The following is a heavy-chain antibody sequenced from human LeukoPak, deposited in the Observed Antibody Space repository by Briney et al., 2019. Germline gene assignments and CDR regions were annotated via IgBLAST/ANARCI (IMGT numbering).Heavy chain of an antibody. J-gene: IGHJ4*02. CDR2: INPSGGST. CDR3: AREGVSGSYLGY. Sequence: ASVKVSCKASGYTFTSYYMHWVRQAPGQGLEWMGIINPSGGSTRYAQKFQDRVTMTRDMSTSTVYMELSSLRSEDTAVYYCAREGVSGSYLGYWGQGTLVTVSS. CDR1: GYTFTSYY. V-gene: IGHV1-46*01. D-gene: IGHD1-26*01.